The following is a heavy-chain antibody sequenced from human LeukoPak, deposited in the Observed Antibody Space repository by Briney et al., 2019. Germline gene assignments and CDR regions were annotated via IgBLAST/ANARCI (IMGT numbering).Heavy chain of an antibody. CDR2: TYTGGNS. Sequence: GGSLRLSCAASGFTVSSIHMVWVRQAPGKGLEWVSVTYTGGNSYYADSVKGRFIISRDISKNTLYLQMNSLRAEDSALYYCARGGRGSAAVVAPRSFDIWGQGTMVTVTS. CDR1: GFTVSSIH. CDR3: ARGGRGSAAVVAPRSFDI. D-gene: IGHD3-22*01. J-gene: IGHJ3*02. V-gene: IGHV3-53*01.